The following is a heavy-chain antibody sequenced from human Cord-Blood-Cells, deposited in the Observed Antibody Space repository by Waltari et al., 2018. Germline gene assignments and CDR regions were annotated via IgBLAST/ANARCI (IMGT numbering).Heavy chain of an antibody. D-gene: IGHD4-4*01. CDR2: ITHSGST. CDR3: ARPGYSNYYFDY. Sequence: QVQLQQWGAGLLKPSETLSLTCAVYGGSFSGYYWSWIRQPPGKGLEWIGEITHSGSTKYNPALKSRVTISVDTSKNQFSLKLSSVTAADTAVYYCARPGYSNYYFDYWGQGTLVTVSS. J-gene: IGHJ4*02. V-gene: IGHV4-34*01. CDR1: GGSFSGYY.